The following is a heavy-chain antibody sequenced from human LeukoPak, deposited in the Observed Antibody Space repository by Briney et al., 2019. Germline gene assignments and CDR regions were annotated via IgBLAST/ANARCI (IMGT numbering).Heavy chain of an antibody. J-gene: IGHJ4*02. D-gene: IGHD3-10*01. CDR3: ARHHYGSGSFYSPVDY. CDR1: GGSFSGYY. V-gene: IGHV4-34*01. CDR2: INHSGST. Sequence: SETLTLTCAVYGGSFSGYYWSWIRQPPGKGLEWIGEINHSGSTNYNPSLKSRVTISVDTSKNQFSLKLSSVTAADTAVYYCARHHYGSGSFYSPVDYWGQGTLVTVSS.